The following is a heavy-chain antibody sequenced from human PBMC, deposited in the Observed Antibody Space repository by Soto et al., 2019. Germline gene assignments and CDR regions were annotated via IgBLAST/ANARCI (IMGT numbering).Heavy chain of an antibody. CDR1: GYTLNEVA. CDR3: TTYHGDYAFDH. V-gene: IGHV1-24*01. Sequence: QVQLVQSGAEVKKPGASVKVSCKVSGYTLNEVAMHWVRQAPGKGLAWLGAFDPDEAETIYAQHFQGRVTMTEDTSTDTVYMELSSLRSEDTALYCCTTYHGDYAFDHWGQGTLVTVSS. J-gene: IGHJ5*02. D-gene: IGHD4-17*01. CDR2: FDPDEAET.